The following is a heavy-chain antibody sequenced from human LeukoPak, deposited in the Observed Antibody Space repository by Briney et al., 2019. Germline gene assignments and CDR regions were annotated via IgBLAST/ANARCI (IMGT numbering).Heavy chain of an antibody. J-gene: IGHJ4*02. CDR2: IYPGESHI. CDR3: ARYYYDSSGQPTGFDY. Sequence: TGESLKISCKGSGYSFASYWIGWVRQMPGKGLEWMGIIYPGESHIQYSPSLQGQVTISADKSISTAYLQWSSLKASDTAMYYCARYYYDSSGQPTGFDYWGQGTLVTVSS. CDR1: GYSFASYW. V-gene: IGHV5-51*01. D-gene: IGHD3-22*01.